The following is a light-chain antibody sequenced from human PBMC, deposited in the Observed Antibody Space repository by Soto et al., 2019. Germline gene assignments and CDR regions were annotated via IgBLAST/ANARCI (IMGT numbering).Light chain of an antibody. J-gene: IGKJ2*01. Sequence: DIVMTQSPDSLAVSLGERATINCKSSRSLLYTPNNNNYLAWFQQKPGPPPKLLIYWASTRESGAPDRFSGSGSGTDITLSISSVEAEDVSVYYCHQYARDPFTFGQGTKLEIK. V-gene: IGKV4-1*01. CDR3: HQYARDPFT. CDR1: RSLLYTPNNNNY. CDR2: WAS.